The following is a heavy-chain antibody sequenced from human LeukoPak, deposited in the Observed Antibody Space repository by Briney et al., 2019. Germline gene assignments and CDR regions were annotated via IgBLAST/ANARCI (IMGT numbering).Heavy chain of an antibody. D-gene: IGHD4-17*01. J-gene: IGHJ5*02. CDR1: GGSISSHY. Sequence: SETLSPTCNVSGGSISSHYWSWIRQAPGKGLEWIGYIYYTGSINYSPSLRSRVTISLDTSNNQISLKLTSVTAADTAVYYCARTGSRLYRNDDDYQNWFDPWGQGTLVTVSS. CDR2: IYYTGSI. V-gene: IGHV4-59*11. CDR3: ARTGSRLYRNDDDYQNWFDP.